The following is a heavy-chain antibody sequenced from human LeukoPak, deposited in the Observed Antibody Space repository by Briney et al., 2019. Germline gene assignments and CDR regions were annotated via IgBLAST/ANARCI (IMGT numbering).Heavy chain of an antibody. V-gene: IGHV1-69*13. CDR3: ARTLYCSSTSCYWSNNWFDP. Sequence: ASVKVSCKVSGYTLTELSMHWVRQAPGQGLEWMGGIIPIFGTANYAQKFQGRVTITADESTSTAYMELSSLRSEDTAVYYCARTLYCSSTSCYWSNNWFDPWGQGTLVTVSS. J-gene: IGHJ5*02. D-gene: IGHD2-2*01. CDR2: IIPIFGTA. CDR1: GYTLTELS.